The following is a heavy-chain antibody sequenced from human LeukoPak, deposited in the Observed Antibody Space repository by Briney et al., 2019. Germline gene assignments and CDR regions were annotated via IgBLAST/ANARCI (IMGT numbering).Heavy chain of an antibody. V-gene: IGHV3-48*01. D-gene: IGHD3-22*01. CDR2: ISSSGTT. CDR3: ASGSMIIVADWYFDL. Sequence: GGSLRLSCAASGFTFSSYSMNWVRQAPGKGLEWVSFISSSGTTYYADSVKGRFTISRDNAKSSVYLQLNSLRGEDTAVYYCASGSMIIVADWYFDLWGRGTLVTVSS. CDR1: GFTFSSYS. J-gene: IGHJ2*01.